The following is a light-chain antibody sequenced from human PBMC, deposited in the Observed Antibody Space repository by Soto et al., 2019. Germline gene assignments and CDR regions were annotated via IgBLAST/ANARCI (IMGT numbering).Light chain of an antibody. V-gene: IGKV3-15*01. CDR3: QQTYRTPLT. Sequence: EIVMTQSPGTLSVSPGERATLSCRTSQSVSSKLAWYQQKPGQAPRLLIYGASTRATGVPARFSGSGSGTEFTLTISSLQSEDFATYSCQQTYRTPLTFGGGTKVDIK. CDR2: GAS. J-gene: IGKJ4*01. CDR1: QSVSSK.